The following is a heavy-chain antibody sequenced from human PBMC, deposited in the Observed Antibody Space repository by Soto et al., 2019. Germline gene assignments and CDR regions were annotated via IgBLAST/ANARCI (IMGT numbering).Heavy chain of an antibody. J-gene: IGHJ4*02. V-gene: IGHV5-51*01. Sequence: KVSCKASGYRFTSHWIAWVRQMPGRGLELMGIIYPGDSDTRYSPSFQGQVTISADKSINTAYLQWSGLKASDTAIYYCARRGYCISTSCHIDYWGQGTLVTVSS. CDR1: GYRFTSHW. CDR3: ARRGYCISTSCHIDY. D-gene: IGHD2-2*01. CDR2: IYPGDSDT.